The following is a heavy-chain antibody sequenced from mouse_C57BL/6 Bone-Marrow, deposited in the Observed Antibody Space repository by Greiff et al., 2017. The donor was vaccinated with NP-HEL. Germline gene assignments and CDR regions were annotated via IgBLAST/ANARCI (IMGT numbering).Heavy chain of an antibody. D-gene: IGHD2-4*01. J-gene: IGHJ4*01. CDR2: FYPGSGST. CDR1: GYTFTEYT. CDR3: VRHEDEYDGRGAMDY. Sequence: VQLQQSGAELVKPGASVKLSCKASGYTFTEYTIHWVKQRSGQGLEWIGWFYPGSGSTKYNEKFKDKATLTADKSSSTVSMELSSLTSEDSAVYFGVRHEDEYDGRGAMDYWGQGTTVTVSS. V-gene: IGHV1-62-2*01.